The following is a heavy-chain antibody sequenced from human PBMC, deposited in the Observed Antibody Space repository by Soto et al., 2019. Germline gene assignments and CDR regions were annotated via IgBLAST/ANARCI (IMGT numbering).Heavy chain of an antibody. CDR3: ARDQGASYGLYYFDY. CDR1: GFTFRSYA. Sequence: GGSLRLSCAASGFTFRSYAMSWVRQAPGKGLEWVSAVSASGTGTYYSDSVKGRFTISRDNSKNTLYLQMNSLRAEDTALYYCARDQGASYGLYYFDYWGQGTLVTV. CDR2: VSASGTGT. V-gene: IGHV3-23*01. J-gene: IGHJ4*02. D-gene: IGHD5-18*01.